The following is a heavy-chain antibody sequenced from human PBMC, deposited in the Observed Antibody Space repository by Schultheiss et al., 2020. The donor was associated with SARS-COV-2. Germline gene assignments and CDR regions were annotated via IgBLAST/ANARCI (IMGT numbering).Heavy chain of an antibody. CDR3: ARVGYSYGSPYYYYGMDV. Sequence: ASVKVSCKASGYTFTSYDINWVRQATGQGLEWMGGIIPIFGTANYAQKLQGRVTMTTDTSTSTAYMELRSLRSDDTAVYYCARVGYSYGSPYYYYGMDVWGQGTTVTVSS. CDR2: IIPIFGTA. J-gene: IGHJ6*02. D-gene: IGHD5-18*01. V-gene: IGHV1-18*01. CDR1: GYTFTSYD.